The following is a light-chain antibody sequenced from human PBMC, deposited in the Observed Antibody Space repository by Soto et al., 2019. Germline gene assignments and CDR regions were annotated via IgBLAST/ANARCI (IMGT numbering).Light chain of an antibody. V-gene: IGKV1-39*01. CDR3: QQSYSSPQMYT. J-gene: IGKJ2*01. Sequence: DIPITQSPSSLSASVGDRVTITCRASQTISSSLNWYQQKPGKAPDLLIYAASNLQSGVPSRFSGSGSGSDFTLTISSLQPEDFATYYCQQSYSSPQMYTFGQGTRLEIK. CDR2: AAS. CDR1: QTISSS.